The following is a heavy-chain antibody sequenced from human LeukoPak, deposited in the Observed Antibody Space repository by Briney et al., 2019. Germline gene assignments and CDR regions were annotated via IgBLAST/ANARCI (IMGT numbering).Heavy chain of an antibody. Sequence: PGGSLRLSCAASGFTFSSYSMNWVRQAPGKGLEWVSSISSSSSYIYYADSVKGRFTISRDNAKNSLYLQMNSLRAEDTAVYYCARALDTAMKVSSDYWGQGTLVTVSS. CDR1: GFTFSSYS. V-gene: IGHV3-21*01. CDR2: ISSSSSYI. D-gene: IGHD5-18*01. J-gene: IGHJ4*02. CDR3: ARALDTAMKVSSDY.